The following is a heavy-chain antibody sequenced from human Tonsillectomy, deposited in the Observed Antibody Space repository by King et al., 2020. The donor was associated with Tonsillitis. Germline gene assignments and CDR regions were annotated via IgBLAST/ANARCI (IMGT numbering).Heavy chain of an antibody. CDR3: ARMLPVAGTRWDYFDS. CDR1: GDTFTGYY. Sequence: VQLVESGAEVKKPGASVKVSCKSSGDTFTGYYMHWVRQAPGQGLEWMGWINLSSGGRNYAQKFQGRVTMTRDTSISTAYMDLSRLTSDDTAVYYCARMLPVAGTRWDYFDSWGQGALVTVSS. J-gene: IGHJ4*02. V-gene: IGHV1-2*02. D-gene: IGHD6-19*01. CDR2: INLSSGGR.